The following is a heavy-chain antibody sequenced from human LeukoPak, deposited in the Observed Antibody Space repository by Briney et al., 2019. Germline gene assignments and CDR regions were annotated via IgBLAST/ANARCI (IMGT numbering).Heavy chain of an antibody. V-gene: IGHV3-23*01. Sequence: GGSLRLSCGASGFFFMNYAMSWVRQAPGEGLEGVSGISDNGGGRYYADSVKGRSTISRDNSKNMLYLQMNSLRAEDTAVYYCAKESGALGAPLYDYWGRGILVTASS. CDR1: GFFFMNYA. CDR3: AKESGALGAPLYDY. J-gene: IGHJ4*02. CDR2: ISDNGGGR. D-gene: IGHD4/OR15-4a*01.